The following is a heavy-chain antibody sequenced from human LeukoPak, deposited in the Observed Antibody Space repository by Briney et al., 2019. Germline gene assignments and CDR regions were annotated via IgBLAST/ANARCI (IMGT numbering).Heavy chain of an antibody. J-gene: IGHJ4*02. Sequence: GGSLRLSCAASGFTFSSYGMHWVRQAPGKGLEWVAVIWYDGSNKYYADSVKGRFTISRDNSKNTLYLQMNSLRAEDTAAYYCARAPNDYGDLYFDYWGQGTLVTVSS. CDR1: GFTFSSYG. CDR2: IWYDGSNK. CDR3: ARAPNDYGDLYFDY. V-gene: IGHV3-33*01. D-gene: IGHD4-17*01.